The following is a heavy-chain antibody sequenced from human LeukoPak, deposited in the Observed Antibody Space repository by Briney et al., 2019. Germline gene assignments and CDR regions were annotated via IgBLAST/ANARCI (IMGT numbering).Heavy chain of an antibody. D-gene: IGHD1-26*01. J-gene: IGHJ5*02. CDR2: MNPSGGST. V-gene: IGHV1-46*01. Sequence: GASVKVSCKASGYTFTSYYMHWVRQAPGQGLEWMGIMNPSGGSTSYAQTFQGRVTMTRHTSTSTVYMELSSLRSEDTAVYYCARALDSGSYNTTGVDWFDPWGQGTLVTVSS. CDR3: ARALDSGSYNTTGVDWFDP. CDR1: GYTFTSYY.